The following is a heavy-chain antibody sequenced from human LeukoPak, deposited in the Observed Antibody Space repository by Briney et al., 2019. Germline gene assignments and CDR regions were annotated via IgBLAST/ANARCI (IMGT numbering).Heavy chain of an antibody. CDR2: IYHSGST. Sequence: PSETLSLTCTVSGYSISSGYYWGWIRQPPGKGLEWIGSIYHSGSTYYNPSLKSRVTISVDTSKNQFSLKLSSVTAADTAVYYCARGVDTAMIWFDPWGQGTLVTVSS. J-gene: IGHJ5*02. CDR3: ARGVDTAMIWFDP. V-gene: IGHV4-38-2*02. CDR1: GYSISSGYY. D-gene: IGHD5-18*01.